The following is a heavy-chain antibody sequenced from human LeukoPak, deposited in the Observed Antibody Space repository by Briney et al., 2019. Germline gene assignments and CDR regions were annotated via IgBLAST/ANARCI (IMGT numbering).Heavy chain of an antibody. CDR2: ISGSGGST. D-gene: IGHD6-13*01. Sequence: GGSLRLSCAASGFTFSSYAMSWVRQAPGKGLEWVSAISGSGGSTYYADSVKGRFTTSRDNSKNTLYLQMNSLRAEDTAVYYCAKRGSPSSYYYYGMDVWGQGTTVTVSS. CDR1: GFTFSSYA. J-gene: IGHJ6*02. V-gene: IGHV3-23*01. CDR3: AKRGSPSSYYYYGMDV.